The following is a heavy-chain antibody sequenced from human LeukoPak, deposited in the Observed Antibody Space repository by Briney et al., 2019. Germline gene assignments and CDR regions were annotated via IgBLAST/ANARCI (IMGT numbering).Heavy chain of an antibody. J-gene: IGHJ4*02. Sequence: SVKVSCKASGYTFTGYYMHWVRQAPGQGLEWMGRIIPILGIANYAQKFQGRVTTTADKSTSTAYMELSSLRSEDTAVYYCARDSDIVVVVAASTPLDYWGQGTLVTVSS. CDR3: ARDSDIVVVVAASTPLDY. CDR2: IIPILGIA. V-gene: IGHV1-69*04. D-gene: IGHD2-15*01. CDR1: GYTFTGYY.